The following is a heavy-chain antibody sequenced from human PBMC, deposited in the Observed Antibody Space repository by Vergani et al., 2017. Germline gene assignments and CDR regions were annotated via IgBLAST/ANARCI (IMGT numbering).Heavy chain of an antibody. V-gene: IGHV3-23*04. J-gene: IGHJ4*02. D-gene: IGHD3-3*01. Sequence: EVQLVESGGGLVQPGRSLRLSCAASGFSFDDYAMHWVRQAPGKGLEWVSGISGSGGSTYYADSVKGRFTISRDNSKNTLYLQMNSLRAEDTAVYYCAKGKVLRFLEWLSEFDYWGQGTLVTVSS. CDR3: AKGKVLRFLEWLSEFDY. CDR1: GFSFDDYA. CDR2: ISGSGGST.